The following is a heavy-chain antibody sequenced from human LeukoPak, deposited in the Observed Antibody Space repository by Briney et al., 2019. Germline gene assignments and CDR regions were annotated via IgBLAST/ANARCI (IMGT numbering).Heavy chain of an antibody. J-gene: IGHJ4*02. D-gene: IGHD1-26*01. CDR3: AREPVGSSDGGVVDY. CDR2: MNPNSGGT. CDR1: GYTFTSYD. Sequence: GASVKVSCKASGYTFTSYDINWVRQATGQGLEWMGWMNPNSGGTNYAQKFQGRVTMTRDTSISTAYMELSRLRSDDTAVYYCAREPVGSSDGGVVDYWGQGTLVTVSS. V-gene: IGHV1-2*02.